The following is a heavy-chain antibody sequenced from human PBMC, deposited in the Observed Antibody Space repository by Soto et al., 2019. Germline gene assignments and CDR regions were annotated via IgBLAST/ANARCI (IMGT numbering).Heavy chain of an antibody. CDR1: GFTFNNYA. Sequence: EVQLLESGGGLVQPGGSLRLSCAASGFTFNNYAMTWVRQAPGKGLEWVSAISGGGDTTSYADSVKGRFTVSRDGSKTRLYLQMSSLRPEDTALYYCAKGRGGSGSLTPRVDFWGQGTLVTVSS. CDR2: ISGGGDTT. D-gene: IGHD3-10*01. J-gene: IGHJ4*02. V-gene: IGHV3-23*01. CDR3: AKGRGGSGSLTPRVDF.